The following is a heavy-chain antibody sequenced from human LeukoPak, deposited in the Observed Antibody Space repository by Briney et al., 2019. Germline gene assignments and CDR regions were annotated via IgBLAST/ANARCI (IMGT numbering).Heavy chain of an antibody. J-gene: IGHJ5*02. CDR2: INPSAGST. V-gene: IGHV1-46*01. CDR3: ARASRVVPAAMHGWFDP. CDR1: GYAFTTYY. D-gene: IGHD2-2*01. Sequence: ASVKVSCKASGYAFTTYYIHWVRQAPGQGLEWMGIINPSAGSTNYAQKFQGRVTMTRDTSTSTLYMELSSLRSEDTAVYYCARASRVVPAAMHGWFDPWGQGTLVTVSS.